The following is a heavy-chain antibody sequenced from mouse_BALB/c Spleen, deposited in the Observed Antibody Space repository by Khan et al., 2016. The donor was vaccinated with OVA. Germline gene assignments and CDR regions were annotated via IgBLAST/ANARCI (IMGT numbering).Heavy chain of an antibody. V-gene: IGHV1-4*01. CDR1: GYTFTSYT. CDR3: AREGAYYRSDGWFAY. CDR2: INPSSGYT. J-gene: IGHJ3*01. D-gene: IGHD2-14*01. Sequence: QVQLQQSGTELARPGASVKMSCKASGYTFTSYTMHWVKQRPGQGLEWIGYINPSSGYTNYNQKFKDKATLTADKSSITAYMQLSSLTSEDSAIYYCAREGAYYRSDGWFAYWGQGTLGTVSA.